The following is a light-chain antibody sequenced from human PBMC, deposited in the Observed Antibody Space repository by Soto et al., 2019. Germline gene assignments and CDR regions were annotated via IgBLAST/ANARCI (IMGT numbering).Light chain of an antibody. Sequence: EVVFTQSPVTLSLSPGERATLSCRASQSFLGLLAWYQQKPGQAPRLLIYDAYNRATGIPPRFSGSGSGTDFTLTISSLEPEDSAVYYCQQRHMWPITFGQGTRLEIK. V-gene: IGKV3-11*01. CDR2: DAY. CDR1: QSFLGL. CDR3: QQRHMWPIT. J-gene: IGKJ5*01.